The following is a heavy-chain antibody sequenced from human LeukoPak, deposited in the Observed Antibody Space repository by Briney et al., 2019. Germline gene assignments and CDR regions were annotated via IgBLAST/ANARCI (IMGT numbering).Heavy chain of an antibody. J-gene: IGHJ4*02. CDR2: ISNSGNTK. CDR3: AAVIDY. CDR1: GFTFSNYE. V-gene: IGHV3-48*03. Sequence: GGSLRLSCAASGFTFSNYEMNWIRQAPGKGLEWISYISNSGNTKYYADSVKGRFSISRDNANNSVYLQMNNLRAEDTAVFYCAAVIDYWGQGTLVTVSS.